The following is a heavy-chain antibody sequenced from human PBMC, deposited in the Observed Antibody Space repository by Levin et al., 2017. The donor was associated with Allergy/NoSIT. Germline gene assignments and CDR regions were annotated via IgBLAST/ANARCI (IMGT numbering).Heavy chain of an antibody. CDR1: GYTFTSYD. V-gene: IGHV1-8*01. CDR2: MNPNSGNT. CDR3: ARGRFGRLRFLEWLFIDWFDP. D-gene: IGHD3-3*01. Sequence: GESLKISCKASGYTFTSYDINWVRQATGQGLEWMGWMNPNSGNTGYAQKFQGRVTMTRNTSISTAYMELSSLRSEDTAVYYCARGRFGRLRFLEWLFIDWFDPWGQGTLVTVSS. J-gene: IGHJ5*02.